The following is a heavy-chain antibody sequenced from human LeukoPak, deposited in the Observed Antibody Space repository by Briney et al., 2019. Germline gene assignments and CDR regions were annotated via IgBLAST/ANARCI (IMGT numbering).Heavy chain of an antibody. CDR1: GFNVSSNY. Sequence: GGSLRLSCAASGFNVSSNYMSWVRQAPGKGLEWVGHIRSKTNNYATADAASVKGRFTFSRDDSKNTAYIQMNSLKTEDTAVYYCTRHNYDRSGYGAFDIWGQGTMVTVSS. CDR3: TRHNYDRSGYGAFDI. V-gene: IGHV3-73*01. D-gene: IGHD3-22*01. J-gene: IGHJ3*02. CDR2: IRSKTNNYAT.